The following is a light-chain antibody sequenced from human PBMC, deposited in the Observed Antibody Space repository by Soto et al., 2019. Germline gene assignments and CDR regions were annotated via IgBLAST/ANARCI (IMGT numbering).Light chain of an antibody. V-gene: IGLV2-11*01. J-gene: IGLJ2*01. CDR2: DVS. Sequence: QSALTQPRSVSGSPGQSVTISCTGTSSDVGGYNYVSWYQQHPGKAPKFMIYDVSKRPSGVPDRFSGSKSGNTASLTISGLRGEDEAESFCCSLAGGRTRVVGGGNKAAVL. CDR3: CSLAGGRTRV. CDR1: SSDVGGYNY.